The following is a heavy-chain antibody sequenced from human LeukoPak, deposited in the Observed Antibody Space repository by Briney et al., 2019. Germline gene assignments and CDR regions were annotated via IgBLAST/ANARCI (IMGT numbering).Heavy chain of an antibody. J-gene: IGHJ6*02. CDR2: IKQDGSEK. D-gene: IGHD6-13*01. CDR3: ARDYGSSSWYEVWGYYYYYYGMDV. V-gene: IGHV3-7*01. Sequence: GGSLRLSCAASGFTFSSYWMSWVRQAPGKGLEWVANIKQDGSEKYYVDSVKGRFTISRDNAKNSLYLQMNSLRAEDTAVYYCARDYGSSSWYEVWGYYYYYYGMDVWGQGTTVTVSS. CDR1: GFTFSSYW.